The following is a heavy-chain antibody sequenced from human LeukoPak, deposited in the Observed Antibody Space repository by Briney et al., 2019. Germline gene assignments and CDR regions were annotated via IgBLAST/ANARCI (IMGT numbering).Heavy chain of an antibody. D-gene: IGHD6-19*01. CDR1: GFTVNSNF. CDR2: LYTGGTT. Sequence: GGSLRLSCAASGFTVNSNFMSWVRQVPGKGLEWVSVLYTGGTTFYADSVRRRFTISRDDSKYTLYLQMNSMRADVTAMYYCVRSSAPVAGIFDSWGQGTLVTVSS. CDR3: VRSSAPVAGIFDS. V-gene: IGHV3-53*01. J-gene: IGHJ4*02.